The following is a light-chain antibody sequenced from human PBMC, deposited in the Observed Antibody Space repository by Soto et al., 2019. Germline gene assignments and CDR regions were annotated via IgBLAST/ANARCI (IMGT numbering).Light chain of an antibody. J-gene: IGKJ1*01. Sequence: DIQMTQSPSTLSGSVGDRVTITCRASQTISSWLAWYQQKPGKAPKLLIYKASSLQSGVPSRFSGSGSGTEFTLTISSLQPDDFATYYCQQYNSYSLTFGQGTKVDNK. CDR1: QTISSW. CDR2: KAS. CDR3: QQYNSYSLT. V-gene: IGKV1-5*03.